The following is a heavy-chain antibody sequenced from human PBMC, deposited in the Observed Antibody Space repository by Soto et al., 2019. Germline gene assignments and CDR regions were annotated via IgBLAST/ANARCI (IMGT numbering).Heavy chain of an antibody. J-gene: IGHJ5*02. D-gene: IGHD4-4*01. CDR2: ISYSGNT. CDR3: ARLPTGFPNWFDP. Sequence: SETLFLTCPVSGASISSSCCTWGWLRQPPGKGLEWIGTISYSGNTYYNPSLKSRVTISADMSKNQFSLQLTSVTAADTAVYYCARLPTGFPNWFDPWGQGTLVTVSS. CDR1: GASISSSCCT. V-gene: IGHV4-39*01.